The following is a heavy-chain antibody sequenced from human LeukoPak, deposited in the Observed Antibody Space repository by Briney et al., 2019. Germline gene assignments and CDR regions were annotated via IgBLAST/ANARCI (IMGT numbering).Heavy chain of an antibody. Sequence: TGGSLRLSCAASGFTFSNYGMHWVRQAPGKGLEWVALISYDGSNKYFADSVKGRFTIPRDNSKNTLYLQMHSLRAEDTAVYYCAKDNVAAAGRYFDYWGQGTLVTVSS. D-gene: IGHD6-13*01. J-gene: IGHJ4*02. CDR1: GFTFSNYG. CDR3: AKDNVAAAGRYFDY. CDR2: ISYDGSNK. V-gene: IGHV3-30*18.